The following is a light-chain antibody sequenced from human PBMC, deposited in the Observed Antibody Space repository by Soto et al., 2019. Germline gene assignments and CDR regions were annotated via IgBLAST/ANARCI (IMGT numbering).Light chain of an antibody. J-gene: IGLJ1*01. CDR2: KDT. CDR1: ALAKQY. V-gene: IGLV3-25*03. Sequence: SYELTQPSSVSVSPGQTAKITCSGDALAKQYAYWYQQKPGHAPVLVIYKDTERPSGIPERFSGSSSGTTVTLTISGVQAEDEADYYCQSADISGPYVFGIGTKVTAL. CDR3: QSADISGPYV.